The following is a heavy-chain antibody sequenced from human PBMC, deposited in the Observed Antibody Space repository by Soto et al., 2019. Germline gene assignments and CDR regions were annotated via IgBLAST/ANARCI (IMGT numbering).Heavy chain of an antibody. CDR3: ARAYYITMVRGVIRNYYGMDV. CDR1: GGTFSSYA. J-gene: IGHJ6*02. Sequence: QVQLVQSGAEVKKPGSSVKVSCKASGGTFSSYAISWVRQAPGQGLEWMGGIIPIFGTANYAQKFQGRVTITADESTSTAYMELSSLRSEDTAVYYCARAYYITMVRGVIRNYYGMDVWGQGTTVTVSS. V-gene: IGHV1-69*01. CDR2: IIPIFGTA. D-gene: IGHD3-10*01.